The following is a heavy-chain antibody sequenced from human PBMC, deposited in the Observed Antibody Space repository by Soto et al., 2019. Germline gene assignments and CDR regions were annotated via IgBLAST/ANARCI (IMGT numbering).Heavy chain of an antibody. Sequence: GASVKVSCKASGYTFTSYGISWVRQAPGQGLEWMGWISPYNGHTKYAQKLQGRVTLTTDTSTNTTYMELSRLRSDDMAVYYCAVVFHSETMDVWGQGTTVTVSS. J-gene: IGHJ6*02. CDR1: GYTFTSYG. CDR2: ISPYNGHT. CDR3: AVVFHSETMDV. V-gene: IGHV1-18*03. D-gene: IGHD2-2*01.